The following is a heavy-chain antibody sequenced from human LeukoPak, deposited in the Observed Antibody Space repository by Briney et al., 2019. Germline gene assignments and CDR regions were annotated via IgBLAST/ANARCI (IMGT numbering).Heavy chain of an antibody. CDR3: ARDYSGLLWFGERNGMDV. J-gene: IGHJ6*04. D-gene: IGHD3-10*01. V-gene: IGHV3-30*04. Sequence: GRSLRLSCAASGFTFSSYAMHWVRQAPGKGVEGVAVISYDGSNKYYADSVKGRFTISRDNSKNTLYLQMNSLRAEDTAVYYCARDYSGLLWFGERNGMDVWGKGTTVTVSS. CDR1: GFTFSSYA. CDR2: ISYDGSNK.